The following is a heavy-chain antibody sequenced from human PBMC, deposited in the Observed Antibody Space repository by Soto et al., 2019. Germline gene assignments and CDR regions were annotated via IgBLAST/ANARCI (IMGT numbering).Heavy chain of an antibody. CDR2: ISGYNGDT. CDR1: GYTFSRYG. D-gene: IGHD2-8*01. V-gene: IGHV1-18*01. J-gene: IGHJ6*02. Sequence: QGQLVQSGPEVKKPGASVKVSCKASGYTFSRYGISWVRQAPGQGLEWMGWISGYNGDTIYAQKVQGRVTMTIDTSTYTSYMALRTPTSADPALYYCAKNGQPPYFFNGMAVWGQGTTVTVSS. CDR3: AKNGQPPYFFNGMAV.